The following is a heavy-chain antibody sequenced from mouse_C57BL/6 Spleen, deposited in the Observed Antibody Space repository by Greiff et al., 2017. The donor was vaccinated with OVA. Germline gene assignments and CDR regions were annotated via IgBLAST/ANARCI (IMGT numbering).Heavy chain of an antibody. CDR1: GFNIKNTY. Sequence: VQLQQSVAELVRPGASVKLSCTASGFNIKNTYMHWVKQRPEQGLEWIGRIDPANGNTKYAPKFQGKATITADTSSNTAYLQLSSLTSEDAAFYYCAPYYSGSSYGYFDVWGTGTTVTVSS. J-gene: IGHJ1*03. CDR2: IDPANGNT. CDR3: APYYSGSSYGYFDV. V-gene: IGHV14-3*01. D-gene: IGHD1-1*01.